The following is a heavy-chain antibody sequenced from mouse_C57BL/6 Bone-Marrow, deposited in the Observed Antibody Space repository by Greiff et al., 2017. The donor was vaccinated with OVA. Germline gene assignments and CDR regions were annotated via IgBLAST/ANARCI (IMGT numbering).Heavy chain of an antibody. CDR2: ISSGGSYT. CDR3: ARRPMDY. J-gene: IGHJ4*01. V-gene: IGHV5-6*01. CDR1: GFTFSSYG. Sequence: EVQLVESGGDLVKPGGSLKLSCAASGFTFSSYGMSWVRQTPDKRLEWVATISSGGSYTYYPDSVKGRFTISRDNAKNTLYLQMSSLKSEDTAMYYCARRPMDYWGQGTSVTVSS.